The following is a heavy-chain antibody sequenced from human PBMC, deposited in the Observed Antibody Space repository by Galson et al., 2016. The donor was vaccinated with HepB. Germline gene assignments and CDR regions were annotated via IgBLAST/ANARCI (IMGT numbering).Heavy chain of an antibody. Sequence: SLRLSCAASGFIFSSYAIHWVRQAPDKGLEWVVVISYDGRNKYYADSVKGRFAISRDNSKNTLYLQMTSLRDEDTAVYYCARPLTGYSPPFDYWGQGTLVTVSS. J-gene: IGHJ4*02. CDR3: ARPLTGYSPPFDY. D-gene: IGHD3-9*01. CDR2: ISYDGRNK. V-gene: IGHV3-30*09. CDR1: GFIFSSYA.